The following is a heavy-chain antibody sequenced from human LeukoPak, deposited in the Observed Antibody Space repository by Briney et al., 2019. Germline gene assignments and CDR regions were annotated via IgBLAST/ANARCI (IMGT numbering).Heavy chain of an antibody. Sequence: ASVKVSCXASGYTLTDNHLYWVRQAPGQGLGWMGWIDPNSGVTNFAQNFQGRLTMTTDTSISTAYMELSGLTSDDTTVYYCARELGINAFDVWGQGILVTVSS. CDR1: GYTLTDNH. V-gene: IGHV1-2*02. CDR2: IDPNSGVT. J-gene: IGHJ3*01. CDR3: ARELGINAFDV. D-gene: IGHD1-26*01.